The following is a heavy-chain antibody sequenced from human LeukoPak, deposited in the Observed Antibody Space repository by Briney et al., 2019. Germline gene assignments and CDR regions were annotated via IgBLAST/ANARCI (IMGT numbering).Heavy chain of an antibody. J-gene: IGHJ4*02. D-gene: IGHD2-21*01. CDR1: GGSISSGDYY. Sequence: SETLSLTCTVSGGSISSGDYYWSWIRQPPGKGLEWIGYIYDSGSSNYNPSLKSRVTISVDTSKNQFSLKLSSVTAADTAVYYCARAYRQSHDYWGQGTLVTVSS. CDR3: ARAYRQSHDY. V-gene: IGHV4-61*08. CDR2: IYDSGSS.